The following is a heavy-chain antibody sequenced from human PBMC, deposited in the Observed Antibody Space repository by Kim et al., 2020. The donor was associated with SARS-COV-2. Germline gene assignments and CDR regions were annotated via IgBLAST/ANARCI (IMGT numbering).Heavy chain of an antibody. J-gene: IGHJ3*02. CDR2: FDPEDGET. CDR1: GYTLTELS. D-gene: IGHD4-17*01. CDR3: ATETYGRGAFDI. V-gene: IGHV1-24*01. Sequence: ASVKVSCKVSGYTLTELSMHWVRQAPGKGLEWMGGFDPEDGETIYAQKFQGRVTMTEDTSTDTAYMELSSLRSEDTAVYYCATETYGRGAFDIWGQGTMVTVSS.